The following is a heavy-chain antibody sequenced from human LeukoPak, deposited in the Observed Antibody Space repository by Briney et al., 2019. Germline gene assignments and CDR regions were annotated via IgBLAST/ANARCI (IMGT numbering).Heavy chain of an antibody. CDR3: ARVGWIWGSRKGFDY. D-gene: IGHD7-27*01. CDR1: GGSFSGYY. CDR2: INHSGST. V-gene: IGHV4-34*01. Sequence: PSETLSLTCAVYGGSFSGYYWSWIRQPPGKGLEWIGEINHSGSTNYNPSLKSRVTISVDTSKNQFSLKLSSVTAADTAVYYCARVGWIWGSRKGFDYWGQGTLVTVSS. J-gene: IGHJ4*02.